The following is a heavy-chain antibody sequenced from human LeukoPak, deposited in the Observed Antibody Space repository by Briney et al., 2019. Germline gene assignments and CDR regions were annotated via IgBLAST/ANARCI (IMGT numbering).Heavy chain of an antibody. V-gene: IGHV1-18*01. J-gene: IGHJ2*01. Sequence: GASVKVSCKASGYTFTSYGISWVRQAPGQGLEWMGWISAYNGNTNYAQKLQGRVTITADKSTNTAYMELSSLRSEDTAVCYCARDLEMATTLYWYFDLWGRGTLVTVSS. CDR1: GYTFTSYG. CDR3: ARDLEMATTLYWYFDL. CDR2: ISAYNGNT. D-gene: IGHD5-24*01.